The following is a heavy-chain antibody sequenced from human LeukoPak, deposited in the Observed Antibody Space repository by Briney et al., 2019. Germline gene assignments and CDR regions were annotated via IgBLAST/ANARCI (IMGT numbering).Heavy chain of an antibody. CDR1: GGSISSGGYS. J-gene: IGHJ4*02. Sequence: SQTLSLTCAVSGGSISSGGYSWSWIRQPPGKGLERIGYIYHSGSTYYNPSLKSRVTISVDRSKNQFSLKLSSVTAADTAVYYCARGADILSPHFDYWGQGTLVTVSS. CDR3: ARGADILSPHFDY. D-gene: IGHD3-9*01. CDR2: IYHSGST. V-gene: IGHV4-30-2*01.